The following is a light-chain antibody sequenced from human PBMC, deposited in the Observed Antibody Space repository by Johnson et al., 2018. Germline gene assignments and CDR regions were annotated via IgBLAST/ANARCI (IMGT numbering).Light chain of an antibody. Sequence: QSVLTQPPSVSAAPGQKVTISCSGSSSNIGNNYVSWYQQLPGTAPKLLIYENNKRPSGIPDRFSGSKSGTSATLGITGLQTGDQADYYCGTWDSSLGAGNVFATGTKVHLL. J-gene: IGLJ1*01. V-gene: IGLV1-51*02. CDR3: GTWDSSLGAGNV. CDR2: ENN. CDR1: SSNIGNNY.